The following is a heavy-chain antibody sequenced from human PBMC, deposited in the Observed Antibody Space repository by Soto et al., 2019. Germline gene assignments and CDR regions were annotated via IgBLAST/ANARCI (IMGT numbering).Heavy chain of an antibody. J-gene: IGHJ4*02. CDR3: ARGYSSGWYGEDYFDY. D-gene: IGHD6-19*01. Sequence: QVQLVQSGAEVKKPGASVKVSCKASGYTFTSYGISWVRQAPGQGLEWMGWISAYSGNTNYAQKLQGRATMSTDTSTSTAYMELRSLRSDDTAVYYCARGYSSGWYGEDYFDYWGQGTLVTVSS. V-gene: IGHV1-18*01. CDR2: ISAYSGNT. CDR1: GYTFTSYG.